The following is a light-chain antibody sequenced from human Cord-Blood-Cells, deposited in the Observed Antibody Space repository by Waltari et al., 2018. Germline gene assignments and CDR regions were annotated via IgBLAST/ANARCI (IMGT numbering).Light chain of an antibody. CDR1: SSDVGGYNY. Sequence: QSAPTQPASVSGSPGQSITISCTGTSSDVGGYNYVPWYQQHPGKAPKLMIYDVSNRPSGVSNRFSGSKSGNTASLTISGLQAEDEADYYCSSYTSSSTLVFGGGTKLTVL. V-gene: IGLV2-14*01. CDR3: SSYTSSSTLV. CDR2: DVS. J-gene: IGLJ2*01.